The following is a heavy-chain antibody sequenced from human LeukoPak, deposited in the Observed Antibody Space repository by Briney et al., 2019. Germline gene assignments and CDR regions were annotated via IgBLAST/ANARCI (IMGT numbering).Heavy chain of an antibody. CDR2: IYTSRST. CDR3: ASSSNYYDSSGYYPFDY. J-gene: IGHJ4*02. V-gene: IGHV4-4*07. CDR1: GGSISSYY. D-gene: IGHD3-22*01. Sequence: SETLSLTCTVPGGSISSYYWSWIRQPAGKGLECIGRIYTSRSTNYNPSLKSRVTMSVDTSKNQFSLKLSSVTAADTAVYYCASSSNYYDSSGYYPFDYWGQGTLVTVSS.